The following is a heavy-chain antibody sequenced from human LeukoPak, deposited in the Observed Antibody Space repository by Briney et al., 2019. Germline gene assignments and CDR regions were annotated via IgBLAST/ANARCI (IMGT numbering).Heavy chain of an antibody. D-gene: IGHD4-17*01. CDR2: ISPSGGRP. J-gene: IGHJ4*02. CDR1: GFTFSSHG. Sequence: PGGTLRLSCAASGFTFSSHGMNWVRQAPGKGLEWVSGISPSGGRPYYADSVKGRFTISRDNAKNSLYLQMNNLIADDTAVYYCVRALTDYDRNFDYWGQGTLVTVSS. CDR3: VRALTDYDRNFDY. V-gene: IGHV3-23*01.